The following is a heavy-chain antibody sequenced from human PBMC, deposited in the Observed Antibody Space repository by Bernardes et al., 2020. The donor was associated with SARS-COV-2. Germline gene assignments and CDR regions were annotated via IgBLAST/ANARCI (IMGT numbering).Heavy chain of an antibody. CDR2: VSGSAESF. CDR3: AKDRGDWNYNFNS. CDR1: GLIFSNYA. Sequence: GGSLRLSCTASGLIFSNYAMSWVRQAPGKGLEWVSGVSGSAESFYYANSVKGRFTISRDNSKNTLYLQMKSLKAGDTAIYYCAKDRGDWNYNFNSWGRGTLVTVSS. J-gene: IGHJ4*02. V-gene: IGHV3-23*01. D-gene: IGHD1-7*01.